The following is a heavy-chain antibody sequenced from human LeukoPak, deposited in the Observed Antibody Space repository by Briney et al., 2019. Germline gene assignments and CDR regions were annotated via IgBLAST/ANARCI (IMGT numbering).Heavy chain of an antibody. CDR2: IYSGGST. CDR3: ARANWGHPMYYFDY. CDR1: GFPFSSNY. Sequence: PGGSLSLSCAASGFPFSSNYMSWVRQAPGKGLEWVSIIYSGGSTYYADSVKGRFTVSRDNSKNTLYLQMNSLRAEDTAVYYCARANWGHPMYYFDYWGQGTLVTVSS. V-gene: IGHV3-66*01. D-gene: IGHD7-27*01. J-gene: IGHJ4*02.